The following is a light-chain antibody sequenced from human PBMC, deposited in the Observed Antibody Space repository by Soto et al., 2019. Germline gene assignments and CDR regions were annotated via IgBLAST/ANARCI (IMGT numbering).Light chain of an antibody. Sequence: EIVLTQSPGTLSLSPGERATLSCRASQSVSSSYLAWYQQKPGQAPRLLIYGASRRPTGMLDSFSGNGYGRDYTVTISRLEHEDFAVYYYQQYDNSTWTFGHGTKVEIK. CDR2: GAS. CDR1: QSVSSSY. CDR3: QQYDNSTWT. V-gene: IGKV3-20*01. J-gene: IGKJ1*01.